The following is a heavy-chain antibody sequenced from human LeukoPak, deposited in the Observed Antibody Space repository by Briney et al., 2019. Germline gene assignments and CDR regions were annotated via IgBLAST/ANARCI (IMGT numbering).Heavy chain of an antibody. CDR3: ARGYYYDSSGYTPFDY. D-gene: IGHD3-22*01. J-gene: IGHJ4*02. CDR2: ISAYNGNT. Sequence: ASVKVSCKASGYTFTSYGISWVRQAPGQGLEWMGWISAYNGNTNYAQKLQGRVTMTTDTSTSTAYMGLRSLRSDDTAVYYCARGYYYDSSGYTPFDYWGQGTLVTVSS. CDR1: GYTFTSYG. V-gene: IGHV1-18*01.